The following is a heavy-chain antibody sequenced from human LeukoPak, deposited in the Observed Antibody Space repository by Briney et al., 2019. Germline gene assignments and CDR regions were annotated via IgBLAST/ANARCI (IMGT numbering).Heavy chain of an antibody. V-gene: IGHV1-69*04. Sequence: SVKVSCKASGGTSNSHAISWVRQAPGQGLEWMGRIIPNLGTTNRAQNFQDRVTLTADKSTNTAYMELTSLTSDDTAVYYCASTNDGGGYQWGDFFDFWGQGTLVTVSS. J-gene: IGHJ4*02. D-gene: IGHD3-22*01. CDR3: ASTNDGGGYQWGDFFDF. CDR1: GGTSNSHA. CDR2: IIPNLGTT.